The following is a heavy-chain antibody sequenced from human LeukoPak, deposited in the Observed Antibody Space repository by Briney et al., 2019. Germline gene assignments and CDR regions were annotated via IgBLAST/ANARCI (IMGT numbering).Heavy chain of an antibody. V-gene: IGHV3-7*03. CDR1: GFTFSTYW. Sequence: GGSLRLSCAASGFTFSTYWMTWVRQAPGKGLEWVANIKQDGSEKYYADSVKGRFTISRDNAKNSLYLQMNSLRAEDTAVYYCASPFRVAWGGWGQGTLVTASS. D-gene: IGHD2-15*01. CDR2: IKQDGSEK. CDR3: ASPFRVAWGG. J-gene: IGHJ4*02.